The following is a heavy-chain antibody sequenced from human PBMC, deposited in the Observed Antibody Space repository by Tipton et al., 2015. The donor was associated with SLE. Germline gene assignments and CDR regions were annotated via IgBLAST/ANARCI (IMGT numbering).Heavy chain of an antibody. Sequence: QSGAEVKKPGSSVKVSCKASGGTFSSYAISWVRQAPGQGLEWMGGIIPIFGTANYAQKFQGRVTITTDESTSTAYMELSSLRSEDAAVYYCARDSVSLGWYPYYYMDVWGRGTTVTVSS. CDR1: GGTFSSYA. J-gene: IGHJ6*03. CDR2: IIPIFGTA. V-gene: IGHV1-69*05. CDR3: ARDSVSLGWYPYYYMDV. D-gene: IGHD6-19*01.